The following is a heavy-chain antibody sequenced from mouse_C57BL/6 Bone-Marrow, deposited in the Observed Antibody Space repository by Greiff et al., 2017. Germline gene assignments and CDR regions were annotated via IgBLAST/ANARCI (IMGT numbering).Heavy chain of an antibody. CDR1: GYAFSSSW. J-gene: IGHJ3*01. V-gene: IGHV1-82*01. D-gene: IGHD5-1*01. CDR2: IYPGDGDT. Sequence: QVQLQQSGPELVKPGASVKISCKASGYAFSSSWMNWVKQRPGKGLEWIGRIYPGDGDTNYNGKFKGKATLTADKSSSTAYMQLSSLTSEDSAVYFCAVPGRFAYWGQGTLVTVSA. CDR3: AVPGRFAY.